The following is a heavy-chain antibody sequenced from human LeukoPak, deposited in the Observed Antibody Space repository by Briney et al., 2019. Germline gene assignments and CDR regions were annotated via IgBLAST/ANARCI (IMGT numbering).Heavy chain of an antibody. J-gene: IGHJ6*03. V-gene: IGHV1-18*01. CDR3: ARVGTTVTHDPSYYYYYYMDV. D-gene: IGHD4-17*01. CDR1: GYTFTSYG. CDR2: ISAYNGNT. Sequence: ASVKVSCKASGYTFTSYGISWVRQAPGQGLEWMGWISAYNGNTNYAQKLQGRVTMTTDTSTSTAYMELRSLRSDDTAVYYCARVGTTVTHDPSYYYYYYMDVWGKGTTVTVPS.